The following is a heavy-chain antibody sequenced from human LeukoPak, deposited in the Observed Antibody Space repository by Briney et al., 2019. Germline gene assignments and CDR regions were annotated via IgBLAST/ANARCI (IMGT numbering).Heavy chain of an antibody. CDR3: ARAGNGYEYYYYMDV. CDR1: GFTFDDYG. J-gene: IGHJ6*03. V-gene: IGHV3-20*04. CDR2: INWNGGST. D-gene: IGHD5-12*01. Sequence: GGSLRLSCAASGFTFDDYGMSWVRQAPGKGLEWVSGINWNGGSTGYADSVKGRFTISRDNAKNSLYLQMNSLRAEDTALYYCARAGNGYEYYYYMDVWGKGTTVTVSS.